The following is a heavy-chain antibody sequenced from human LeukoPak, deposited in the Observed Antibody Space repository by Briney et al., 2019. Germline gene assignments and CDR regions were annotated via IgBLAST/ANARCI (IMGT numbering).Heavy chain of an antibody. Sequence: SVKVSCKASGGSFSNFAISWVRQAPGQGFEWLGGIFGTVTYAPNFQGRVSFTTDESTSTAYMELSGLTSEDTAVYYCARDEPVGANDYWGQGTLVTVSS. CDR1: GGSFSNFA. CDR3: ARDEPVGANDY. V-gene: IGHV1-69*05. D-gene: IGHD1-26*01. J-gene: IGHJ4*02. CDR2: IFGTV.